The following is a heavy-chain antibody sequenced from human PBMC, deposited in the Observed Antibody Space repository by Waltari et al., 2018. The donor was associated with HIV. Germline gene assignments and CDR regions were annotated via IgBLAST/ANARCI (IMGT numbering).Heavy chain of an antibody. CDR2: INSDGSST. Sequence: EVQLVESGGGLVQPGGSLSLSCAASGFTFSSYWTHWVRPAPGKGLVWVSRINSDGSSTSYADSVKGRFTISRDNAKNTLYLQMNSLRAEDTAVYYCARAGRDGKLPPDYWGQGTLVTVSS. CDR1: GFTFSSYW. D-gene: IGHD1-7*01. V-gene: IGHV3-74*01. CDR3: ARAGRDGKLPPDY. J-gene: IGHJ4*02.